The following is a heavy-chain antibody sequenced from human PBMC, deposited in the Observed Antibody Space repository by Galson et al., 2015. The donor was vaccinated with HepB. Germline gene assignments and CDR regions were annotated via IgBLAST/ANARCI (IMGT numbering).Heavy chain of an antibody. D-gene: IGHD2-8*01. V-gene: IGHV3-30-3*01. Sequence: SLRLSCAASGFTFSSYAMHWVRQAPGKGLEWVAVISYDGSNKYYADSVKGRFTISRDNSKNTLYLQMNSLRAEDTAVYYWARPVRGYFDYWGQGTLVTVSS. CDR1: GFTFSSYA. CDR2: ISYDGSNK. CDR3: ARPVRGYFDY. J-gene: IGHJ4*02.